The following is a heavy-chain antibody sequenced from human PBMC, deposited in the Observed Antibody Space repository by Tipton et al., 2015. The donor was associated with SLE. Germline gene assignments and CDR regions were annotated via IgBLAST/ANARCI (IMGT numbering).Heavy chain of an antibody. D-gene: IGHD4-23*01. J-gene: IGHJ4*02. CDR2: IRYDGSNK. Sequence: GSLRLSCAASGFTFSSYGMHWVRQAPGKGLEWVAFIRYDGSNKYYADSVKGRFTISRDNSKNTLYLQMNSLRAEDTAVYYCASRVVTAFDYWGQGTLVTVSS. CDR3: ASRVVTAFDY. CDR1: GFTFSSYG. V-gene: IGHV3-30*02.